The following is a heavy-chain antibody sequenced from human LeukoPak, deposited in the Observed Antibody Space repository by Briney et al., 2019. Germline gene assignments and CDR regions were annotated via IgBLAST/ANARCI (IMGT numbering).Heavy chain of an antibody. CDR1: GDSFGSYS. Sequence: SVTVSCKSSGDSFGSYSFSWVRQAPGQGLEWMGVIIPIFGTTKYAQKFQGRVTISTDESTSTADLELSSPRSEDTAIYYCARDLYCTLGVCFSPGAFDLWGQGTMVTVSS. CDR3: ARDLYCTLGVCFSPGAFDL. J-gene: IGHJ3*01. D-gene: IGHD2-8*01. CDR2: IIPIFGTT. V-gene: IGHV1-69*05.